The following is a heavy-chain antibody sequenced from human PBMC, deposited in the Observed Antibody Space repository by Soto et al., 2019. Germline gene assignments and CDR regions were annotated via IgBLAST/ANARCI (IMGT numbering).Heavy chain of an antibody. V-gene: IGHV1-69*13. Sequence: GASVKVSCKASGGTFSSYAISWVRQAPGQGLEWMGGIIPIFGTANYAQKFQGRVTITADESTSTAYMELSSLRSEDTAVYYCASNASPPAYSSSWYPMEYWGQGTLVTVSS. CDR2: IIPIFGTA. CDR1: GGTFSSYA. D-gene: IGHD6-13*01. J-gene: IGHJ4*02. CDR3: ASNASPPAYSSSWYPMEY.